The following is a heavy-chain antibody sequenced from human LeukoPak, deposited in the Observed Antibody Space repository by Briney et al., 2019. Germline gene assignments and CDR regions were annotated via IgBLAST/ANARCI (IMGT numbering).Heavy chain of an antibody. D-gene: IGHD3-16*01. CDR3: ARDPMGFQGDDAFDI. Sequence: ASVKVSCKASGYIFTDYYMHWVRQAPGQELGWMGRINPNSGGTNYAQKFQGRVTMTRDTSISTAYTELSSLRSEDTAVYYCARDPMGFQGDDAFDIWGQGTMVTVSS. V-gene: IGHV1/OR15-1*02. CDR1: GYIFTDYY. J-gene: IGHJ3*02. CDR2: INPNSGGT.